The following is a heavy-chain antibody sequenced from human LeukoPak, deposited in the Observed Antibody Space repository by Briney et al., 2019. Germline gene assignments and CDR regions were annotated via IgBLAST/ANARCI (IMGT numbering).Heavy chain of an antibody. CDR3: ARASRYYDFWSGLDY. V-gene: IGHV1-18*01. D-gene: IGHD3-3*01. J-gene: IGHJ4*02. Sequence: ASVKVSCKASGYTFTSYGISWVRQAPGQGHEWMGWISAYNGNTNYAQKLQGRVTMTTDTSTSTAYMELRSLRSDDTAVYYCARASRYYDFWSGLDYWGQGTLVTVSS. CDR1: GYTFTSYG. CDR2: ISAYNGNT.